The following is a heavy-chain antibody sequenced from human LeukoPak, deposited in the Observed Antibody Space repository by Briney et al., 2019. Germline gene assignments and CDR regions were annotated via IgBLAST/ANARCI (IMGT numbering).Heavy chain of an antibody. CDR1: GFTFSSYG. Sequence: GGSLRLSCAASGFTFSSYGMHWVRQAPGKGLEWVAVISYDGSNKYYADSVKGRFTISRDRAKNTLYLQMSNLRVEDTAVYYCARLPTFYFDSSHYHYDFWGQGTLVTVSS. D-gene: IGHD3-22*01. J-gene: IGHJ4*02. CDR2: ISYDGSNK. CDR3: ARLPTFYFDSSHYHYDF. V-gene: IGHV3-30*03.